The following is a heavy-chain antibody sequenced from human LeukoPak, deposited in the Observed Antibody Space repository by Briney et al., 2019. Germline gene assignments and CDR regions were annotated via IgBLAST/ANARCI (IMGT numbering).Heavy chain of an antibody. D-gene: IGHD6-19*01. CDR2: INVDGSGA. CDR3: ARATRIYSSGWYYSFDY. J-gene: IGHJ4*02. V-gene: IGHV3-74*01. Sequence: PGGSLSLSCAASGFTFSTYWMHWVRQAPGKGLVLVSHINVDGSGATYADSVKGRFTISRDNAKNTLYLHMNSLRAEDTAVYYCARATRIYSSGWYYSFDYWGQGTLVTVSS. CDR1: GFTFSTYW.